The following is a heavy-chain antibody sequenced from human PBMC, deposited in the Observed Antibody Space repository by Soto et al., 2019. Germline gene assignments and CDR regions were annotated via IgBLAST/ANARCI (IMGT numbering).Heavy chain of an antibody. D-gene: IGHD5-12*01. CDR2: IYPADSET. CDR1: GYSFTSYW. J-gene: IGHJ5*02. V-gene: IGHV5-51*01. Sequence: RGESLKISCKGSGYSFTSYWIGWVRQMPGKGLEWMGIIYPADSETRYSPSLQGQVTISADKSISTAYLQWSSLKATDTAMYYCARQGLYRGIWGVDPWGQGTLVTVSS. CDR3: ARQGLYRGIWGVDP.